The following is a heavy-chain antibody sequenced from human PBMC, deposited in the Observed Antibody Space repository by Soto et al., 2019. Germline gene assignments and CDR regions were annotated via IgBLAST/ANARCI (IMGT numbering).Heavy chain of an antibody. D-gene: IGHD1-7*01. J-gene: IGHJ4*02. CDR3: GRGRSGELVVFY. V-gene: IGHV1-2*02. CDR1: GYTFTGYY. CDR2: IGPNKGDT. Sequence: QVQLVQSGAEVKKPGASVKVSCKASGYTFTGYYMHWVRQAPGQGPEWVGEIGPNKGDTKYAQKFQGRVTMTRDTSISTVYMELSNLSPDDTAVYYCGRGRSGELVVFYWGQGTLVTVYS.